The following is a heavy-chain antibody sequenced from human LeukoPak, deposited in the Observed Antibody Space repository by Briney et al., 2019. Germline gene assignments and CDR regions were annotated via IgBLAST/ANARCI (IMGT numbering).Heavy chain of an antibody. V-gene: IGHV1-2*02. CDR2: INPNSGGT. Sequence: ASVKVSCKASGYTFTGYYMHWVRQAPGQGLEWMGWINPNSGGTNYAQKFQGRVTMTRDTSISTAYMELSRLRSDDTAVYYCARRSGIAVAGAFDYWGQGTLVTVSS. CDR1: GYTFTGYY. CDR3: ARRSGIAVAGAFDY. D-gene: IGHD6-19*01. J-gene: IGHJ4*02.